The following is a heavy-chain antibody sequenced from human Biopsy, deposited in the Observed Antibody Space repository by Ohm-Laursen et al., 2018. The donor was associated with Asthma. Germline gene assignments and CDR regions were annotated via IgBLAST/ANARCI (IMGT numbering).Heavy chain of an antibody. J-gene: IGHJ6*02. CDR2: IMPVFGST. V-gene: IGHV1-69*01. CDR3: ETGQVGYGSGWSLLVMKIYYYGMDV. D-gene: IGHD6-19*01. Sequence: SSVKVSCQAPGGTFGNFAISWVRQAPGQGLEWLGGIMPVFGSTNYAQKFQGRVTTTADESTRTVYMEVTGLRCEDTAMYYCETGQVGYGSGWSLLVMKIYYYGMDVWGQGTAVTVSS. CDR1: GGTFGNFA.